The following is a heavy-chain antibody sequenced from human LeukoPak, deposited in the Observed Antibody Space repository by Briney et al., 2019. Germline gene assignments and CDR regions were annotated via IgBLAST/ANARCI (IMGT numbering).Heavy chain of an antibody. CDR1: GGTFSSYA. CDR2: IIPIFGTA. J-gene: IGHJ4*02. Sequence: GASVKVSCKASGGTFSSYAISWVRQAPGQGLVWMGGIIPIFGTANYAQKFQGRVTITADESTSTAYMELSSLRSEDTAVYYCARDVSYCSGGSCYAFDYWGQGTLVTVSS. CDR3: ARDVSYCSGGSCYAFDY. D-gene: IGHD2-15*01. V-gene: IGHV1-69*13.